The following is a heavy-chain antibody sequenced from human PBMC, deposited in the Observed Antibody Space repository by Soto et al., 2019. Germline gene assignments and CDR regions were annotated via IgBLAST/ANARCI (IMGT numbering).Heavy chain of an antibody. D-gene: IGHD3-10*01. CDR1: GFTFSSYG. J-gene: IGHJ6*02. CDR2: ISYDGSNK. CDR3: ARSILYGSGSYYYYYGMDV. Sequence: GGSLRLSCAASGFTFSSYGMHWVRQAPGKGLEWLAVISYDGSNKYYADSVKGRFTISRDNSKNTLYLQMNSLRAEDTAVYYCARSILYGSGSYYYYYGMDVWGQGTTVTVSS. V-gene: IGHV3-33*08.